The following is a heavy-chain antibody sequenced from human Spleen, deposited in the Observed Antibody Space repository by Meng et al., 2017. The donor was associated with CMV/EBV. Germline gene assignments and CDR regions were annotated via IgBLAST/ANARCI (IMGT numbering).Heavy chain of an antibody. V-gene: IGHV3-21*01. CDR3: ASLWNYGDYYYGMDV. J-gene: IGHJ6*02. Sequence: GGSLRLSCAASAFTFNTYSMNWVRQAPGKGLEWVASISTSSTYIFYADSVKGRFTISRDNAKNSLYLQMNSLRAEDTAVYYCASLWNYGDYYYGMDVWGQGTTVTVSS. D-gene: IGHD1-7*01. CDR2: ISTSSTYI. CDR1: AFTFNTYS.